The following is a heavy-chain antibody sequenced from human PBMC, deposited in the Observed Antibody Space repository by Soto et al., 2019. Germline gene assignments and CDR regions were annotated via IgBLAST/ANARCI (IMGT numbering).Heavy chain of an antibody. V-gene: IGHV3-30*18. J-gene: IGHJ4*02. CDR3: AKGDRRYGDYGDNIYFHY. CDR2: ISYDGSNK. CDR1: GFTFSSYG. D-gene: IGHD4-17*01. Sequence: GGSLRLSCAASGFTFSSYGMHWVRQAPGKGLEWVAVISYDGSNKYYADSVKGRFTISRDNSKNTLYLQMNSLRAEDTAVYYCAKGDRRYGDYGDNIYFHYWGQGTLVTGSS.